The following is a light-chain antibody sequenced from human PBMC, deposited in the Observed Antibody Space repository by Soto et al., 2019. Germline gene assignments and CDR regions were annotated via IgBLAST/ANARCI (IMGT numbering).Light chain of an antibody. CDR3: HQYGSSPLT. V-gene: IGKV3-20*01. CDR1: QSVSISQ. J-gene: IGKJ1*01. CDR2: DAS. Sequence: EIVLTQSPGTLSLSSGERATLSCRASQSVSISQLAWYQQKPGQAPRLLIYDASSRATGIPDRFSGSGSGTDFTLTISRLEPGDFAVYHCHQYGSSPLTFDQGTKVEIK.